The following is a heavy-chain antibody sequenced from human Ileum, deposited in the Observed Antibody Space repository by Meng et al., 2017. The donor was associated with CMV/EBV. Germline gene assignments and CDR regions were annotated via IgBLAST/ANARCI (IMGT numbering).Heavy chain of an antibody. CDR2: IFFSGNT. CDR1: GASISSGDYY. V-gene: IGHV4-30-4*08. CDR3: ARFRIAALGNLFDP. Sequence: QVQLQWSGPGLVKPSQTLSLSCTVSGASISSGDYYWSWIRQPPGKGLEWIGYIFFSGNTYYNPSLNNRVIISIDTPRNQFSLKVDSVTAADAAVYYCARFRIAALGNLFDPWGHGTLVTVSS. J-gene: IGHJ5*02. D-gene: IGHD6-13*01.